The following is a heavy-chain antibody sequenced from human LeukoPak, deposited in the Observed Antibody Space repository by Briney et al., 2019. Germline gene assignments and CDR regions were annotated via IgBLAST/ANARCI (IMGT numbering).Heavy chain of an antibody. CDR2: ISPTGSTT. Sequence: PGGSLRLSCTASGFSFSGHWMHWAPQLPGKGLVWVSRISPTGSTTSYADSVKGRFTVSRDNAKNTLYLQVNNLRAEDTAVYYCARGPNSNWSGLDFWGQGTLLTVSS. D-gene: IGHD6-6*01. CDR1: GFSFSGHW. J-gene: IGHJ4*02. V-gene: IGHV3-74*01. CDR3: ARGPNSNWSGLDF.